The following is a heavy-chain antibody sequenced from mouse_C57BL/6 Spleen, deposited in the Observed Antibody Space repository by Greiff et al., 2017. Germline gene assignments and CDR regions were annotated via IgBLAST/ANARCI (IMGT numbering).Heavy chain of an antibody. CDR1: GYAFTNYL. Sequence: VQLQQSGAELVRPGTSVKVSCKASGYAFTNYLIEWVKQRPGQGLEWIGVINPGSGGTNYNEKFKGKATLTADKSSSTAYMQLSSLTSEDSAVYFYARGDAMDDWGQGTSVTASS. V-gene: IGHV1-54*01. CDR3: ARGDAMDD. CDR2: INPGSGGT. J-gene: IGHJ4*01.